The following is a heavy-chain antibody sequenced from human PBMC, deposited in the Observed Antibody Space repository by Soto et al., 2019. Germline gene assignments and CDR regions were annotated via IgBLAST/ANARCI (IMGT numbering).Heavy chain of an antibody. CDR3: ARENRPYGMDV. J-gene: IGHJ6*02. V-gene: IGHV3-74*03. CDR2: INEDGVTT. D-gene: IGHD6-6*01. CDR1: GFTFSSYA. Sequence: GGSLRLSCAASGFTFSSYAMSWVRQVPGKGPVWVSRINEDGVTTTYADSVKGRFTISRDNAKDSLYLQMDSLRAEDTAVYYCARENRPYGMDVWGQGTTVTVSS.